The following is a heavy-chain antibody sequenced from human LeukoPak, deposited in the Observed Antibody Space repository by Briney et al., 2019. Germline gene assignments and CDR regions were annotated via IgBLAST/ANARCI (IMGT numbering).Heavy chain of an antibody. J-gene: IGHJ4*02. Sequence: SETLSLTCTVSGGSISSYYWSWLRQPPGKGPEWIGYIYYSGTTNYNPSLKSRVTISVDTSKNQFSLKLSSVTAADTAVYYCAGLSLSSSWYKDYWGQGTLVTVSS. CDR1: GGSISSYY. D-gene: IGHD6-13*01. CDR2: IYYSGTT. CDR3: AGLSLSSSWYKDY. V-gene: IGHV4-59*01.